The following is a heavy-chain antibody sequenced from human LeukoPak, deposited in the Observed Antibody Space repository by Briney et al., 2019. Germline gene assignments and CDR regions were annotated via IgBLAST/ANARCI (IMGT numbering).Heavy chain of an antibody. Sequence: ASVKVSCKASGYTFTGYYMHWVRQAPGQGLEWMGWINPNSGGTNYAQKFQGRATMTRDTSISTAYMELSRLRSDDTAVYYCARIFCSSTSCYYFDHWGQGTLVTVSS. CDR1: GYTFTGYY. D-gene: IGHD2-2*01. J-gene: IGHJ4*02. CDR3: ARIFCSSTSCYYFDH. V-gene: IGHV1-2*02. CDR2: INPNSGGT.